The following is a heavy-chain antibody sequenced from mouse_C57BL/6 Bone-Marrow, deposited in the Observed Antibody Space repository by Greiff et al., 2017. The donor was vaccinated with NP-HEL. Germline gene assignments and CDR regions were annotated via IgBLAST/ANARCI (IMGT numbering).Heavy chain of an antibody. CDR1: GFTFSSYG. Sequence: EVMLVESGGDLVKPGGSLKLSCAASGFTFSSYGMSWVRQTPDKRLGWVATISSGGSYTYYPDSVKGRFTISRDNAKNTLYLQMSSLKSEDTAMYYCASPYDYDVAWFAYWGQGTLVTVSA. J-gene: IGHJ3*01. CDR2: ISSGGSYT. D-gene: IGHD2-4*01. V-gene: IGHV5-6*01. CDR3: ASPYDYDVAWFAY.